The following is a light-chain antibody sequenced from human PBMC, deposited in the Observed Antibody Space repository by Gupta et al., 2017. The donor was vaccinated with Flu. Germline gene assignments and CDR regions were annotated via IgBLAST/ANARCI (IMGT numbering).Light chain of an antibody. Sequence: EIVFTQSPATLSLSPGERATLSCRASQSVGTYLAWYQQKPGQTPRLLIYDASNRATGIPARFSGSGSGTDFTLTISSREPEDFAVYYCQKRSNWPPYTFGPGTRLEI. CDR2: DAS. CDR1: QSVGTY. J-gene: IGKJ2*01. CDR3: QKRSNWPPYT. V-gene: IGKV3-11*01.